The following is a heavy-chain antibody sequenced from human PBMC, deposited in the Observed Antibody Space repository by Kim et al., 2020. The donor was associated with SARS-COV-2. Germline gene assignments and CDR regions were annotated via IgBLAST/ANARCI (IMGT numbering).Heavy chain of an antibody. D-gene: IGHD6-19*01. V-gene: IGHV1-69*13. CDR3: ARDGGYSSTHPEFDY. CDR1: GGTFSSYA. Sequence: SVKVSCKASGGTFSSYAISWVRQAPGQGLEWMGGIIPIFGTANYAQKFQGRVTITADEATSTAYMELSSLSSEDAAVYYFARDGGYSSTHPEFDYWGQGALVTVSS. J-gene: IGHJ4*02. CDR2: IIPIFGTA.